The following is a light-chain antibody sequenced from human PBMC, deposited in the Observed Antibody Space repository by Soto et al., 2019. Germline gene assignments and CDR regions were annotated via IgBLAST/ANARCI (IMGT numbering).Light chain of an antibody. CDR3: CSYAGSDPDV. J-gene: IGLJ2*01. CDR2: EVT. CDR1: SSDVGGYNY. Sequence: QSALTQPRSVSGSPGQSVTISCTGTSSDVGGYNYVSWYQQHPGKAPKLMVYEVTKRPSGVPDRFSGSKSDNTASLTISGLQAEDEAGYYGCSYAGSDPDVFGGGTQLTVL. V-gene: IGLV2-11*01.